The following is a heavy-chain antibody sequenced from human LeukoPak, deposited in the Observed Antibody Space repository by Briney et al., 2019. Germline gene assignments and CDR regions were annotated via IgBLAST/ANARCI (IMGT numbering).Heavy chain of an antibody. V-gene: IGHV1-2*02. CDR1: GYTFTGYY. CDR2: INPNSGGT. CDR3: ASVLSGGLGPKAFDI. D-gene: IGHD3-16*02. J-gene: IGHJ3*02. Sequence: ASVKVSCKASGYTFTGYYMHWVRQAPGQGLEWMGWINPNSGGTNYAQKFQGRVTMTRDTSISTAYMELSRLRSDDTAVYYCASVLSGGLGPKAFDIWGQGTMVTVSS.